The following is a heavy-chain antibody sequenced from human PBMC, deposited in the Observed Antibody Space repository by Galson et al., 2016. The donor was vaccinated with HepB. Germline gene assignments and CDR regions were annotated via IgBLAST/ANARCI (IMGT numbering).Heavy chain of an antibody. CDR2: INQGGSEK. V-gene: IGHV3-7*04. CDR1: GFTFSSNW. Sequence: SLRLSCAASGFTFSSNWMNWVRQTPGKGLEWVANINQGGSEKNYVDSVKGRFTISRDNAKNSLSLQMHSLRVEDTAVYYCVRDIHYTGGGGYYRAFDIWGQGAMVTVSS. D-gene: IGHD2-8*02. CDR3: VRDIHYTGGGGYYRAFDI. J-gene: IGHJ3*02.